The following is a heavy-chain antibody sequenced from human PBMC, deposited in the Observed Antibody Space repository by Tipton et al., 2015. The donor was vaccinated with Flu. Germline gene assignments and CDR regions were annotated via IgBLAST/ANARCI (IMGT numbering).Heavy chain of an antibody. D-gene: IGHD6-13*01. Sequence: SLRLSCAASGFTFTSYDIHWVRQVTGKGLEWVSAIGSAGDTYYLDSVKGRFTISGENGKNSLYLQMNSLGAGDTAVYFCARGPLPDSNWYNGMDVWGQGTTVTVSS. CDR3: ARGPLPDSNWYNGMDV. V-gene: IGHV3-13*01. CDR1: GFTFTSYD. CDR2: IGSAGDT. J-gene: IGHJ6*02.